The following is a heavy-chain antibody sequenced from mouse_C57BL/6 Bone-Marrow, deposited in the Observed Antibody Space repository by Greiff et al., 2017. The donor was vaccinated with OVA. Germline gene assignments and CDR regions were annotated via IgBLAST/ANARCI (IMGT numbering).Heavy chain of an antibody. CDR3: ARWFLYYGYFEGYFDV. CDR1: GYSITSDY. Sequence: EVKLMESGPGLAKPSQTLSLTCSVTGYSITSDYWNWIRKFPGNKLEYMGYISYSGSTYYNPSLKSRISITRDTSKNQYYLQLNSVTTEDTATYYCARWFLYYGYFEGYFDVWGTGTTVTVSS. V-gene: IGHV3-8*01. D-gene: IGHD2-3*01. CDR2: ISYSGST. J-gene: IGHJ1*03.